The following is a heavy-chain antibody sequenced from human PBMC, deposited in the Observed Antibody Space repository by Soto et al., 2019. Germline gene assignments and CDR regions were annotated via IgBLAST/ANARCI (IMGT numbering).Heavy chain of an antibody. CDR3: AGNRGYNNYYGMDV. J-gene: IGHJ6*02. V-gene: IGHV3-23*01. Sequence: EVQLLESGGGLVQPGGSLRLSCAASGFTFSSYAMSWVRQAPGKGLEWVSAISGSGGSTYYADSVKGRFTISRDNSKNTLYLQMNSLRAEDTAVYYCAGNRGYNNYYGMDVWGQGTTVTVSS. CDR2: ISGSGGST. CDR1: GFTFSSYA. D-gene: IGHD3-22*01.